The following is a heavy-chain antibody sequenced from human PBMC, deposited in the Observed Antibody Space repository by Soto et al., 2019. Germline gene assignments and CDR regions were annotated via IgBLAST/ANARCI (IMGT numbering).Heavy chain of an antibody. CDR2: ISSSSSYI. CDR3: ARGAPYCGSGSYPDYGMDV. D-gene: IGHD3-10*01. CDR1: GFTFSSYS. V-gene: IGHV3-21*01. Sequence: AGGSLRLSCAASGFTFSSYSMNWVRQAPGKGLEWVSSISSSSSYIYYADSVKGRFTISRDNAKNSLYLQMNSLRAEDTAVYYCARGAPYCGSGSYPDYGMDVWGQGTTVTVSS. J-gene: IGHJ6*02.